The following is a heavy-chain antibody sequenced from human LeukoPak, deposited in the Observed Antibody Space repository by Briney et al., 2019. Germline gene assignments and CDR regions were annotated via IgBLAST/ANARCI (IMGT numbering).Heavy chain of an antibody. V-gene: IGHV3-23*01. CDR3: ARDLRHPDAFDI. J-gene: IGHJ3*02. D-gene: IGHD6-25*01. CDR2: ISGSGGST. CDR1: GFTFSSYA. Sequence: PGGSLRLSCAASGFTFSSYAMSRVRQAPRKGLEWVSAISGSGGSTYYADSVKGRFTISRDNSKNTLYLQMNSLRAEDTALYYCARDLRHPDAFDIWGQGTMVTVSS.